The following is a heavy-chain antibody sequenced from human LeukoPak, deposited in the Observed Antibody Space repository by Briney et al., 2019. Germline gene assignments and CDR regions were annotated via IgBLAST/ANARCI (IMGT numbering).Heavy chain of an antibody. Sequence: ASVKVSCKASRDSFTKYFIHWVRQAPGQGLEWMGVINPSDGTTGDAQRFQGRVTMTRDTSTSTIYMELSSLTSDDTAVYFCARGGYYDSSGPWGQGTLVTVSS. CDR3: ARGGYYDSSGP. V-gene: IGHV1-46*01. D-gene: IGHD3-22*01. CDR2: INPSDGTT. CDR1: RDSFTKYF. J-gene: IGHJ4*02.